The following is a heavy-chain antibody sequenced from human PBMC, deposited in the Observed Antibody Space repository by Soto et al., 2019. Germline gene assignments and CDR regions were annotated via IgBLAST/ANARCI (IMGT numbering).Heavy chain of an antibody. J-gene: IGHJ5*02. CDR2: IYYRGRA. D-gene: IGHD4-17*01. V-gene: IGHV4-39*01. Sequence: SETLSLTCSVSGGSITSTSYYWVWIRQPPGKGLEWIGTIYYRGRAKYNPSLRSRVTISVDTSKNYFSLSLPSVTAADTAVYYCARQRGDYVFDNWGQGTLVTVSS. CDR1: GGSITSTSYY. CDR3: ARQRGDYVFDN.